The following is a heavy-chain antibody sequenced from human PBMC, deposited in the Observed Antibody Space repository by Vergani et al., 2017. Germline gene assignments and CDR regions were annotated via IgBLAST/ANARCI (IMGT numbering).Heavy chain of an antibody. CDR2: IRYDGSNK. Sequence: QVQLVESGGGVVQPGGSLRLSCAASGFTFSSYGMHWVRQAPGKGLEWVAFIRYDGSNKYYADSVKGRFTISRDNSKNTLYLQMNSLRAEDTAVYYCARVEWDYYDSSGYYGDNWFDPWGQGTLVTVSS. CDR3: ARVEWDYYDSSGYYGDNWFDP. J-gene: IGHJ5*02. V-gene: IGHV3-30*02. CDR1: GFTFSSYG. D-gene: IGHD3-22*01.